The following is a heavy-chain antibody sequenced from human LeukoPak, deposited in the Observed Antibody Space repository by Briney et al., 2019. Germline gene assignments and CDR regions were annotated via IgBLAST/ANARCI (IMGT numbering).Heavy chain of an antibody. V-gene: IGHV4-30-4*07. CDR1: GASISSDGYS. J-gene: IGHJ4*02. Sequence: SQTLSLTCAVSGASISSDGYSWSWIRQPPGKGLECIGYIYSSGSTYYNPSLKSRVTISVDTSKNQFSLKLSSVTAADTAVYYCARSRTYYYVYWGQGTLVTVSS. CDR3: ARSRTYYYVY. CDR2: IYSSGST. D-gene: IGHD1-14*01.